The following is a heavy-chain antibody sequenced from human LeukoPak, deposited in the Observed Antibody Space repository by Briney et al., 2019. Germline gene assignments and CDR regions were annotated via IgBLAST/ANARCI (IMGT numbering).Heavy chain of an antibody. CDR2: ISAYNGNT. CDR3: ARGPAGGSGSYSLDY. CDR1: GYTFTSYG. J-gene: IGHJ4*02. Sequence: ASVKVSCKASGYTFTSYGISWVRQAPGQGLEWMGWISAYNGNTNYAQKLQGRVTMTTNTSTSTAYMELRSLRSDDTAVYYCARGPAGGSGSYSLDYWGQGTLVTVSS. V-gene: IGHV1-18*01. D-gene: IGHD3-10*01.